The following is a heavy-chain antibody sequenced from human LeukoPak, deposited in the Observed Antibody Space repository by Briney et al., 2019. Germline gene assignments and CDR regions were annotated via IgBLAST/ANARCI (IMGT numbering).Heavy chain of an antibody. CDR3: ARGVGAADF. CDR1: GGSIGSRNW. CDR2: IYQSGSS. J-gene: IGHJ4*02. Sequence: PSETLSLTCAVSGGSIGSRNWWSWVRQPPGKGLQWIGEIYQSGSSIYNPSLRSRVTMSVDKSKDQLSLKLSSVTAADTAVYYCARGVGAADFWGQGILVTVSS. D-gene: IGHD3-16*01. V-gene: IGHV4-4*02.